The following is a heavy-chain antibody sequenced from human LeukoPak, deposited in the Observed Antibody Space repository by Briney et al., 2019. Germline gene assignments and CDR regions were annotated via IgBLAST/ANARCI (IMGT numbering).Heavy chain of an antibody. J-gene: IGHJ4*02. D-gene: IGHD5-18*01. CDR3: ARGNPIPIRGYSYGYPDY. CDR2: INHSGST. V-gene: IGHV4-34*01. Sequence: SETLSLNCAVYGGTFSGYYWSWIRQPPGKGLEWIGEINHSGSTNYNPSLKSRVTITVDTSKNQFSLKLSSMTAAATAVYCSARGNPIPIRGYSYGYPDYWGQGTLVTVSS. CDR1: GGTFSGYY.